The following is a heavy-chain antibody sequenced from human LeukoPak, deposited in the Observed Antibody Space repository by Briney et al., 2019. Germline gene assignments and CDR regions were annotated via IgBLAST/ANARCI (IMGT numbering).Heavy chain of an antibody. CDR2: ISWNSGSI. J-gene: IGHJ4*02. Sequence: GGSLRLSCAASGFTFDDYAMHWVRQAPGKGLEWVSGISWNSGSIGYADSVKGRFTIPRDNAKNSLYLQMNSLRAEDTAVYYCARSRGTYWGQGTLVTVSS. CDR1: GFTFDDYA. CDR3: ARSRGTY. V-gene: IGHV3-9*01. D-gene: IGHD1-1*01.